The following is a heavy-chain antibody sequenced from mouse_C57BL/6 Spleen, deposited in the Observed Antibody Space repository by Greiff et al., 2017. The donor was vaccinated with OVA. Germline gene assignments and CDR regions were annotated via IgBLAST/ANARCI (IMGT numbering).Heavy chain of an antibody. CDR3: ARETTVGYFDV. J-gene: IGHJ1*03. D-gene: IGHD1-1*01. V-gene: IGHV1-42*01. CDR2: INPSTGGT. Sequence: EVKLQESGPELVKPGASVKISCKASGYSFTGYYMNWVKQSPEKSLEWIGEINPSTGGTTYNQKFKAKATLTVDKSSSTAYMQLKSLTSEDSAVYYCARETTVGYFDVWGTGTTVTVSS. CDR1: GYSFTGYY.